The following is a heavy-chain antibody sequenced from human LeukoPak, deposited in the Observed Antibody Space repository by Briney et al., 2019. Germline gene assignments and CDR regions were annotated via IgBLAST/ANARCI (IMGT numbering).Heavy chain of an antibody. CDR1: GGSISSYY. Sequence: PSETLSLTCTVSGGSISSYYWSWIRQPPGKGLEWIGYIYYSGSTNYNPSLESRVTISVDTSKNQFSLKLSSVTAADTAVYYCARSPLVAPHAFDIWGQGTMVTVSS. CDR2: IYYSGST. V-gene: IGHV4-59*08. CDR3: ARSPLVAPHAFDI. D-gene: IGHD2-15*01. J-gene: IGHJ3*02.